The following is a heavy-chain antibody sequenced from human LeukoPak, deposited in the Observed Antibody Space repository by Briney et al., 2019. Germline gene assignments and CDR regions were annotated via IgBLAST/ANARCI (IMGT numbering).Heavy chain of an antibody. V-gene: IGHV3-30*18. CDR1: GFTFSSYG. D-gene: IGHD5-18*01. CDR3: VKEGSYGSFDS. CDR2: ISYDGSSQ. Sequence: GGSLRLSCAASGFTFSSYGMHWVRQAPGKGLEWVAVISYDGSSQYYADSVKGRLTISRDNSKNTLYLQMNSLRPEDTAVYYCVKEGSYGSFDSWGRGTLVTVSS. J-gene: IGHJ4*02.